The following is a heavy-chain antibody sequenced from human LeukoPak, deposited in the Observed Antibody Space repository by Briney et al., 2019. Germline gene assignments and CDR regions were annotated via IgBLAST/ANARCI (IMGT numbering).Heavy chain of an antibody. J-gene: IGHJ6*03. V-gene: IGHV4-38-2*02. CDR3: ARGPNYMDV. CDR2: IYRSGST. CDR1: GYSTSSGYY. Sequence: SETLSLTCIVSGYSTSSGYYWGWIRQPPGKGLEWIGSIYRSGSTYYNPSLKSRVTISVDTSKNQFSLELSSVTAADTAVYYCARGPNYMDVWGKGTTVTVSS.